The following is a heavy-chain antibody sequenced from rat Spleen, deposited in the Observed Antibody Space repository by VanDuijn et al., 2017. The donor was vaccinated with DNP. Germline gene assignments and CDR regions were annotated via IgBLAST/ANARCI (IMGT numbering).Heavy chain of an antibody. CDR2: MSSGGST. J-gene: IGHJ1*01. CDR1: GFSLTSST. D-gene: IGHD1-5*01. V-gene: IGHV2-6*01. CDR3: ARFEEQLPYWYFDF. Sequence: QVQLKESGPGLVQPSQTLSLTCTVSGFSLTSSTVSWVRQPPGKGLEWIAAMSSGGSTYFHSTLKSRLSISRDTSKGQVFLKMNSLQTEDTAMYFCARFEEQLPYWYFDFWGPGTMVTVSS.